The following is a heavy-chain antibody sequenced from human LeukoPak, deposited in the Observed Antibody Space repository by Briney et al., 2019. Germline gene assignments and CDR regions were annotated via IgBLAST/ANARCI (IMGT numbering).Heavy chain of an antibody. CDR2: IYYSGST. J-gene: IGHJ3*02. D-gene: IGHD3-3*01. CDR1: GGSISRYH. Sequence: PSETLSLTCSVSGGSISRYHWSWIRQPPGKGLEWIGYIYYSGSTYYNPSLKSRVTISVDTSKNQFSLKLSSVTAADTAVYYCARDITIFGGYSAQGPIWGQGTMVTVSS. V-gene: IGHV4-30-4*08. CDR3: ARDITIFGGYSAQGPI.